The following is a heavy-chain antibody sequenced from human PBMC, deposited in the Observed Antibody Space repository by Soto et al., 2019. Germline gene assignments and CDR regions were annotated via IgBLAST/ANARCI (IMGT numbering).Heavy chain of an antibody. V-gene: IGHV1-18*01. J-gene: IGHJ5*02. Sequence: ASVKVSCKASGYTFTSYGISWVQQAPGQGLEWMGWISAYNGNTNYAQKLQGRVTMTTDTSTSTAYMELRSLRSDDTAVYYCARVVGHNDFWSGYYIDWFDPWGQGTLVTVSS. CDR2: ISAYNGNT. D-gene: IGHD3-3*01. CDR3: ARVVGHNDFWSGYYIDWFDP. CDR1: GYTFTSYG.